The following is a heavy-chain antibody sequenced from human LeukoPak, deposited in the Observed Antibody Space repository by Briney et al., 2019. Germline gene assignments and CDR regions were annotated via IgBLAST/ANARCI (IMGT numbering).Heavy chain of an antibody. CDR3: ARVGDHFHWYLDL. V-gene: IGHV3-53*01. D-gene: IGHD3-10*01. CDR1: GFTVSTNY. J-gene: IGHJ2*01. CDR2: LYSGSDT. Sequence: PGGSLRLSCAASGFTVSTNYMNWVRQAPAKGLEWVSILYSGSDTYYADSVKGRFTISRDSSKNILFLRMNNLRAEDTAVYYCARVGDHFHWYLDLWGRGTLVTVSS.